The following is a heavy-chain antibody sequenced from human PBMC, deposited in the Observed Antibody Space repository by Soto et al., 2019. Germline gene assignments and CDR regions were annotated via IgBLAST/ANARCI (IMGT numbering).Heavy chain of an antibody. Sequence: SVKVSCKASGGTFSSYAISWVRQAPGQGLEWMGGIIPIFGTANYAQKFQGRVTITADESTSTAYMELSSLRSEDTAVSYCATKGCGGDCYSVSYYYYYGMDVWGQGPTVTVSS. D-gene: IGHD2-21*02. J-gene: IGHJ6*02. CDR3: ATKGCGGDCYSVSYYYYYGMDV. V-gene: IGHV1-69*13. CDR2: IIPIFGTA. CDR1: GGTFSSYA.